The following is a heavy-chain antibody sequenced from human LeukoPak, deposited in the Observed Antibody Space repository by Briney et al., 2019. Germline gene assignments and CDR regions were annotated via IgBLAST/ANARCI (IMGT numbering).Heavy chain of an antibody. D-gene: IGHD6-6*01. J-gene: IGHJ6*03. Sequence: WGSLGLSCAASGFTFDDYAMHGVCQAPGKGLEWVSLISWDGGSTYYADSVKGRFTISRDNSKNSLYLQMNSLRAEDTALYYCAKDMTAARPGGLYYYYYYMDVWGKGTTVTVSS. CDR2: ISWDGGST. CDR3: AKDMTAARPGGLYYYYYYMDV. CDR1: GFTFDDYA. V-gene: IGHV3-43D*03.